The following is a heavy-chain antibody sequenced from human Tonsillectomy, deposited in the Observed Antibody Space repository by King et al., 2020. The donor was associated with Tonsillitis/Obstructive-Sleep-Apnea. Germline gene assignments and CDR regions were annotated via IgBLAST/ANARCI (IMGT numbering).Heavy chain of an antibody. CDR2: VSNDGSSK. D-gene: IGHD3-22*01. CDR1: GFTFNNYV. J-gene: IGHJ5*02. CDR3: VRDPSDQITLITVWFDH. Sequence: VQLVESGGQVVQPGRSLRLSCAASGFTFNNYVMHWVRQAPGKGPEWVALVSNDGSSKYYADSVKGRFTISRDNSRKTLYLQMNTLRPEDTAVYYCVRDPSDQITLITVWFDHWGQGTLVTVSS. V-gene: IGHV3-30-3*01.